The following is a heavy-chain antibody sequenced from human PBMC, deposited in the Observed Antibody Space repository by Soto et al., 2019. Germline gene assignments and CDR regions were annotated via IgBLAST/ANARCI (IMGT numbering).Heavy chain of an antibody. J-gene: IGHJ4*02. V-gene: IGHV4-59*08. CDR2: IYYSGST. CDR1: GGSISSYY. Sequence: SETQSLTCPVSGGSISSYYWSWIRQPPGKGLEWIGYIYYSGSTNYNPSLKSRVTISVDTSKNQFSLKLSSVTAADTAVYYCARHSHSSGWYFDYWGQGTLVTSPQ. CDR3: ARHSHSSGWYFDY. D-gene: IGHD6-19*01.